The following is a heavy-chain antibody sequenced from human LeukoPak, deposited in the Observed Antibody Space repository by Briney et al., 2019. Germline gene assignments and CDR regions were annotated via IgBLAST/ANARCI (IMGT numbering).Heavy chain of an antibody. V-gene: IGHV3-23*01. CDR2: ISGSGGST. J-gene: IGHJ4*02. CDR3: AKQGTSGSYYSYFDY. CDR1: GFTFSSYA. D-gene: IGHD1-26*01. Sequence: GGSLRLSCAASGFTFSSYAMSWVRQAPGKGMEWVSAISGSGGSTYYADSVKGRFNISRDNSKNTLYLQMNSLRAEDTAVYYWAKQGTSGSYYSYFDYWGQGTLVPVSS.